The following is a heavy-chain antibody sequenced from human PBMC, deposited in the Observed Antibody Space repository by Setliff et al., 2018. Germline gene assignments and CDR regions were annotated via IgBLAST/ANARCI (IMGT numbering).Heavy chain of an antibody. CDR1: GFTFDDYG. V-gene: IGHV3-20*04. D-gene: IGHD1-26*01. CDR3: IRDWGGVGATNGFDI. J-gene: IGHJ3*02. Sequence: VGSLRLSCAASGFTFDDYGMSWVRQAPGKGLEWVSGINWNGVKTDYAESLKGRFAISRDNAKNSLYLQMNSLRAEDTAVYYCIRDWGGVGATNGFDIWGQGTMVTVSS. CDR2: INWNGVKT.